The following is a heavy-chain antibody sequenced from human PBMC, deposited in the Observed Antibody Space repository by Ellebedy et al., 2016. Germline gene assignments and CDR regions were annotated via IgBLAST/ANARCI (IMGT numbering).Heavy chain of an antibody. CDR3: ARDYDYVWGSYPFDY. Sequence: GESLKISCAASGFTFSSYSMNWVRQAPGKGLEWVSYISSSSSTIYYADSVKGRFTISRDNAKNSLYLQMNSLRDEDTAVYYCARDYDYVWGSYPFDYWGQGTLVTVSS. V-gene: IGHV3-48*02. CDR2: ISSSSSTI. J-gene: IGHJ4*02. D-gene: IGHD3-16*02. CDR1: GFTFSSYS.